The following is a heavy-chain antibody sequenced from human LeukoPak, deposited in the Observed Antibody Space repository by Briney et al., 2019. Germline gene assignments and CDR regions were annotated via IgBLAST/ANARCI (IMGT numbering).Heavy chain of an antibody. D-gene: IGHD3-10*01. CDR2: IWADGSNK. V-gene: IGHV3-33*01. CDR1: GFTFSSYG. Sequence: GWSLTLSCAASGFTFSSYGLHWVRQAPGKGLEWVAVIWADGSNKYYTDSVEGRFTISRDNSKNTLYLQMNSLRAEDMAVYYCARDFYVGSKSYYIGYWGHGTLVTVSS. J-gene: IGHJ4*01. CDR3: ARDFYVGSKSYYIGY.